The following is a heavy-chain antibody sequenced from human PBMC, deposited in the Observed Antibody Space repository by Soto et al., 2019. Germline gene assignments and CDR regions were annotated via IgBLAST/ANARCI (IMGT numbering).Heavy chain of an antibody. Sequence: VQLVESGGGVVQPGRSLRLSCAASGFTFSDYAMHWVRQAPGKGLELVAVVSHDGRNTHYADSVKGRFTISRDSSKNTVCLEMTSLRAEDTAGYYCAKGGRQWLVTSDFNYWGQGALVTVSS. D-gene: IGHD6-19*01. CDR1: GFTFSDYA. V-gene: IGHV3-30*18. CDR2: VSHDGRNT. CDR3: AKGGRQWLVTSDFNY. J-gene: IGHJ4*02.